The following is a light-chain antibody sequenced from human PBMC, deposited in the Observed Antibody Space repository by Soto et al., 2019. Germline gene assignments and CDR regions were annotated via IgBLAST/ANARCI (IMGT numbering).Light chain of an antibody. CDR1: SSDVGGYNY. CDR3: TSYTTSSFYV. Sequence: QSALTQPASVSGSPGQSITISCTGTSSDVGGYNYVSWYQQHPDKAPKLMIYEVSNRPSGVSNRFSGSKSGNTASLTISGLQAEDEADYYCTSYTTSSFYVFGTGTKLTVL. V-gene: IGLV2-14*01. J-gene: IGLJ1*01. CDR2: EVS.